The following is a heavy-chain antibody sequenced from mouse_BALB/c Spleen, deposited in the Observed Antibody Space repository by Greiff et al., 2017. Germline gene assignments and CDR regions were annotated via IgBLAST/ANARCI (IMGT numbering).Heavy chain of an antibody. CDR1: GFSFTDYY. CDR2: ISDGGSYT. CDR3: ARGLYFDY. J-gene: IGHJ2*01. Sequence: EVHLVESGRGLVKPGGSLKLSCAASGFSFTDYYMYWVRQTPEKRLEWVATISDGGSYTYYPDSVKGRFTISRDNAKNNLYLQMSSLKSEDTAMYYCARGLYFDYWGQGTTLTVSS. V-gene: IGHV5-4*02.